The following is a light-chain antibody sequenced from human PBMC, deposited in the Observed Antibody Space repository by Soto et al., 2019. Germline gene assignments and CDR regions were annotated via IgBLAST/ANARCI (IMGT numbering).Light chain of an antibody. Sequence: QSVLTQPASVSGSPGQSITISCTGTNSDVGGYNYVSWYQQHPDKAPKLMIYEVSNRPSGVSNRFSGSKSGNTASLTISGLQAEDEADYYCSSYTSTNTLVFGGGTKLTVL. V-gene: IGLV2-14*01. CDR2: EVS. J-gene: IGLJ3*02. CDR3: SSYTSTNTLV. CDR1: NSDVGGYNY.